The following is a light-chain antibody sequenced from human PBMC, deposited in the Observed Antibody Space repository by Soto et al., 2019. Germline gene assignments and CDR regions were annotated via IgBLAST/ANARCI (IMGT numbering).Light chain of an antibody. V-gene: IGKV3-15*01. Sequence: EIVMTQSPVTLSVSPGERATLFCRASQSASSNLAWYQHKPGQAPRLLIYGASTRATGIPARFSDSGSGTEFPLTINSLESEDFAVYYCQHYNSWPRIAFGQGTRLEIK. CDR3: QHYNSWPRIA. J-gene: IGKJ5*01. CDR1: QSASSN. CDR2: GAS.